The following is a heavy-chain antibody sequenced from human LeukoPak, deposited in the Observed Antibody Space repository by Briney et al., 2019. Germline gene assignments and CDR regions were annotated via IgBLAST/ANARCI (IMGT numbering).Heavy chain of an antibody. CDR2: IKQDGSEK. J-gene: IGHJ4*02. CDR3: ARDRGESYFDY. CDR1: GFTFSYYW. Sequence: PGGSLRLSCAASGFTFSYYWMGWVRQAPGKGLEWVANIKQDGSEKYYVDSVRGRFTISRDNAKNSLYLQMNSMRAEDTAVYYCARDRGESYFDYWGQATLVTVSS. V-gene: IGHV3-7*01. D-gene: IGHD3-10*01.